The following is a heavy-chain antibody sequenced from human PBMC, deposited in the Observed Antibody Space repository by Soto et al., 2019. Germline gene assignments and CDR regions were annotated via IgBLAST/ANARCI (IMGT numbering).Heavy chain of an antibody. V-gene: IGHV4-34*01. J-gene: IGHJ5*02. Sequence: SETLSLTCAVSGGSISSGGYSWSWIRQPPGKGLEWIGEINHSGSTNYNPSLKSRVTISVDTSKNQFSLKLSSVTVADTAVYYCARGRHRITMVRGGFNWFDPWGQGTLVTVSS. CDR1: GGSISSGGYS. CDR2: INHSGST. CDR3: ARGRHRITMVRGGFNWFDP. D-gene: IGHD3-10*01.